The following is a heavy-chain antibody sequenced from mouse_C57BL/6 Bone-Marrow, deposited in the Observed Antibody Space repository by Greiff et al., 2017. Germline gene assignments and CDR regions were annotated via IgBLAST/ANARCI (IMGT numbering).Heavy chain of an antibody. CDR3: AREGRYDYAMDY. Sequence: VQLQQSGPELVKPGASVKISCKASGYAFRSSWMNWVKQRPGKGLEWIGRIYPGDGDTNYNGKFKGKATLTADKSSSTAYMQLSSLTSEDSAVYFCAREGRYDYAMDYWGQGTSVTVSS. J-gene: IGHJ4*01. CDR2: IYPGDGDT. D-gene: IGHD1-1*01. CDR1: GYAFRSSW. V-gene: IGHV1-82*01.